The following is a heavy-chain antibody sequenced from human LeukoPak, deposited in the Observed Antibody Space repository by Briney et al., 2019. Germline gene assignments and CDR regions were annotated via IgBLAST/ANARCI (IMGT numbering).Heavy chain of an antibody. D-gene: IGHD6-13*01. J-gene: IGHJ4*02. CDR3: ARGPKYISATGPYYFDY. CDR2: ISRSSSL. CDR1: GFTFSNYS. Sequence: GGSLRLSCVVSGFTFSNYSMNWVRQAPGKGLEWVSSISRSSSLYYADSVKGRFTISRDNAKNSLYLQMNSLRAEDTAVYYCARGPKYISATGPYYFDYWGQGTPVTVSS. V-gene: IGHV3-21*01.